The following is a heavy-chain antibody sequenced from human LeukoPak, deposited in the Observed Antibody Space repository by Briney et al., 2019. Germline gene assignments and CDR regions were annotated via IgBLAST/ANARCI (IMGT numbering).Heavy chain of an antibody. J-gene: IGHJ4*02. CDR1: GFTFSSYW. Sequence: GGSLRLSCTASGFTFSSYWMHWGRQAPGKGLVWVSRINSDGGSTSYADSVKGRFTISRDNAKNTLYLQMNSLRAEDTAVYYCARRIQGRAPYYFDYWGQGTLVTVSS. CDR3: ARRIQGRAPYYFDY. CDR2: INSDGGST. D-gene: IGHD3-10*01. V-gene: IGHV3-74*01.